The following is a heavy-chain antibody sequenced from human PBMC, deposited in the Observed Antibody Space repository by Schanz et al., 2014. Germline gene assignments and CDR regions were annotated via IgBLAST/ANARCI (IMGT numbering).Heavy chain of an antibody. CDR3: ARLWGGWRIPDY. CDR2: IYYSGST. D-gene: IGHD6-19*01. CDR1: GDSISSTSYY. Sequence: QLQMQESGPGLVKPSETLSLTCSVSGDSISSTSYYWGWIRQPPGKGLEWIGSIYYSGSTYYNAARKWGVPITVDTSKNQSPLKLNSVTAADSAVYYCARLWGGWRIPDYWGQGTLVTVSS. J-gene: IGHJ4*02. V-gene: IGHV4-39*01.